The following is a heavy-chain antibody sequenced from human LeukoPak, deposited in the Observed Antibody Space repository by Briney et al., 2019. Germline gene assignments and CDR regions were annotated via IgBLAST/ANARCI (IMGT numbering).Heavy chain of an antibody. CDR2: IYYTGST. D-gene: IGHD1-26*01. V-gene: IGHV4-59*01. J-gene: IGHJ4*02. CDR1: GGSISEYY. CDR3: ARGGNFYRGHYFDY. Sequence: PSETLSLTCTVSGGSISEYYWYWIRQPPGKGLECIGYIYYTGSTKYHPSLKSRLTISVDTSKNQFSLRLTSVTAADTAVYYCARGGNFYRGHYFDYWGQGALVTVSS.